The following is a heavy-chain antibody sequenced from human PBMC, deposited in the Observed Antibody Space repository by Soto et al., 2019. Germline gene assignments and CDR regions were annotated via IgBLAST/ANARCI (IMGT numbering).Heavy chain of an antibody. CDR3: ASPFDFWSGSV. CDR1: GFTFSSYW. CDR2: INSDGSST. D-gene: IGHD3-3*01. Sequence: EVQLVESGGGLVQPGGSLRLSCAASGFTFSSYWMHWVRQAPGKGLVWVSRINSDGSSTSYADSVKGQFTISRDNAKNTLYLQMNSLRAEDTAMYYCASPFDFWSGSVWGQGTLVTVSS. J-gene: IGHJ4*02. V-gene: IGHV3-74*01.